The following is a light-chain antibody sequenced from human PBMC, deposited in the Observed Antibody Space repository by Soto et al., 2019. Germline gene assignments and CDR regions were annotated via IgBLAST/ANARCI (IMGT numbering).Light chain of an antibody. CDR3: QQYASSPWT. J-gene: IGKJ1*01. V-gene: IGKV3-20*01. CDR1: QSVSSSY. Sequence: ESVLMQSPDTLSLSPGERATLSCRASQSVSSSYLAWYQQKPGQAPRLLIYGASSRATGIPDRFSGSGSGTDFTLTISSLEPEDFALYYCQQYASSPWTFGQGTKVEI. CDR2: GAS.